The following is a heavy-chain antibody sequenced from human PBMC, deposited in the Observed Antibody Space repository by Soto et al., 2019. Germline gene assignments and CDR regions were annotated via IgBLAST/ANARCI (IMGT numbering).Heavy chain of an antibody. CDR3: ARRRSGSPRDGFDI. CDR2: IYYTGVT. J-gene: IGHJ3*02. Sequence: SETLSLTCTVSGGSIRNYYWNWIRQPPGKGLEWIGFIYYTGVTNYSPSLKSRVTISLDTSKNLVSLRLTSATAADTAVYYCARRRSGSPRDGFDIWGQGTVVTVSS. CDR1: GGSIRNYY. V-gene: IGHV4-59*01. D-gene: IGHD3-3*01.